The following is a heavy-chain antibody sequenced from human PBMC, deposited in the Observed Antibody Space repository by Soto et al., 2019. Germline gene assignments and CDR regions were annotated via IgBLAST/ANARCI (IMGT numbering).Heavy chain of an antibody. J-gene: IGHJ6*02. CDR3: ARGGGVVVVAATPRYGMDV. CDR2: INHSGST. CDR1: GGSFSGYY. D-gene: IGHD2-15*01. Sequence: QVQLQQWGAGLLKPSETLSLTCAVYGGSFSGYYWSWIRQPPGKGLEWIGEINHSGSTNYNPSLKSRVTISVDTAKNQFSLKLGSVTAADPAVYYCARGGGVVVVAATPRYGMDVWGQGTTVTVSS. V-gene: IGHV4-34*01.